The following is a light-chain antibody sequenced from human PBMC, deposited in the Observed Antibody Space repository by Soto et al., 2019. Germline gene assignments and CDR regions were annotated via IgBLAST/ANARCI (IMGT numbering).Light chain of an antibody. CDR2: EVT. CDR1: SSDVGGYKY. Sequence: QSVLTQPPSASGSPGQSVTISCTGSSSDVGGYKYVSWYQQHPGKAPKLVIYEVTKRPSGVPDRFSGSKSGNTASLTVSGLQAEDEADYYCSSYAGTNIFVVFGGGTKLTVL. V-gene: IGLV2-8*01. CDR3: SSYAGTNIFVV. J-gene: IGLJ2*01.